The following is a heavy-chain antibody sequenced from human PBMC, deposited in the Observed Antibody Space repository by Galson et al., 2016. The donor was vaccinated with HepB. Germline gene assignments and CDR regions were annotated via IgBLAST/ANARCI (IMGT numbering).Heavy chain of an antibody. V-gene: IGHV3-23*01. D-gene: IGHD3-3*01. CDR2: ISSNGEST. CDR1: GFTFKSYP. CDR3: ARDSPDFWSGFNDY. Sequence: SLRLSCAASGFTFKSYPMSWVRQAPGKGLEWVAGISSNGESTHYADSVTGRFTISRDISRRVLYLQMNSLRAEDTAVYYCARDSPDFWSGFNDYWGQGTLVTVSS. J-gene: IGHJ4*02.